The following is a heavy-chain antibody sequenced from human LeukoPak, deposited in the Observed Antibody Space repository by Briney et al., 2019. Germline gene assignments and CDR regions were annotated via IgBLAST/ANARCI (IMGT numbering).Heavy chain of an antibody. CDR2: IYYSEST. CDR3: ALITPSGWYWVDY. D-gene: IGHD6-19*01. CDR1: GGSISSSSHY. Sequence: SETLSLTCTVSGGSISSSSHYWGWIRQPPGKGLEWIGSIYYSESTYYNPSLKSRVTISVDTSKNQFSLKLSSVTAADTAVYYCALITPSGWYWVDYWGQGTLVTVSS. J-gene: IGHJ4*02. V-gene: IGHV4-39*01.